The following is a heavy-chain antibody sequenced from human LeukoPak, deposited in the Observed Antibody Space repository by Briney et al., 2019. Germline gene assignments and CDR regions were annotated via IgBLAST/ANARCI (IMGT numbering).Heavy chain of an antibody. J-gene: IGHJ6*04. CDR3: ARFRITMVRGVKDV. V-gene: IGHV3-7*01. Sequence: GGSLRLSCAASGFTFSFSRMNWVRQAPGKGLEWVANIKQDGNEKNYVDSVKGRLTISRDNAKNTLYLQMNSLRAEDTAVYYCARFRITMVRGVKDVWGKGTTVTVSS. CDR2: IKQDGNEK. CDR1: GFTFSFSR. D-gene: IGHD3-10*01.